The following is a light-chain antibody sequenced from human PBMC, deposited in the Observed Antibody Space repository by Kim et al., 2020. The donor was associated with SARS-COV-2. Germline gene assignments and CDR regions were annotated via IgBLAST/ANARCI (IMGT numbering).Light chain of an antibody. CDR1: RMGGKH. J-gene: IGLJ2*01. V-gene: IGLV3-1*01. CDR3: QAWDSSPVV. Sequence: VYTRKTASITCNGDRMGGKHSCWYQPKPGPAPVLVIYKDHNRRSGVPERFSGSNYGNTVTLTISGTQAMDEADYYWQAWDSSPVVFGGGTQLTVL. CDR2: KDH.